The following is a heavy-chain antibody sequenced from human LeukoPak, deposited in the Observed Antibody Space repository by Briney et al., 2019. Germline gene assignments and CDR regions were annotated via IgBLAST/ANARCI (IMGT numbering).Heavy chain of an antibody. D-gene: IGHD4-17*01. CDR1: GGTFSSYA. CDR2: IIPIFGTA. V-gene: IGHV1-69*13. CDR3: ASEPLQGTTVTTDDY. J-gene: IGHJ4*02. Sequence: GASVKVSCKASGGTFSSYAISWMRQAPGQGLEWMGGIIPIFGTANYAQKFQGRVTITADESTSTAYMELSSLRSEDTAVYYCASEPLQGTTVTTDDYWGQGTLVTVSS.